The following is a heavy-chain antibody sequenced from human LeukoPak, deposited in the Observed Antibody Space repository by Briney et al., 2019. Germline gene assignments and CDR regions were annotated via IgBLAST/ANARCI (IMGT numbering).Heavy chain of an antibody. V-gene: IGHV4-4*07. Sequence: SETLSLTCTVSGGSIGTYYWSWIRQPAGKAPEWIGRIYTSGTTNYNPSLTNRVTMSVDTSKNHFSLTLTSVTAADTAVYYCARGGRGEVGWLRSGYAFDIWGRGTMVTVSS. CDR2: IYTSGTT. CDR1: GGSIGTYY. D-gene: IGHD5-12*01. J-gene: IGHJ3*02. CDR3: ARGGRGEVGWLRSGYAFDI.